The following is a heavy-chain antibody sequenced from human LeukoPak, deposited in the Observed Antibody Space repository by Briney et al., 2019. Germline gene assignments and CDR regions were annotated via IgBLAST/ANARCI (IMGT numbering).Heavy chain of an antibody. D-gene: IGHD3-22*01. V-gene: IGHV3-30*02. Sequence: GGSLRLSCVASGFNLSTYGMHWVRQAPGKGLEWVAFIRYDASNKDYADFVKGRFTISRDNSKNTLYLQMNSLRAEDTAVYYCARNMYYDSSGPYYFDYWGQGTPVTVSS. CDR2: IRYDASNK. CDR3: ARNMYYDSSGPYYFDY. J-gene: IGHJ4*02. CDR1: GFNLSTYG.